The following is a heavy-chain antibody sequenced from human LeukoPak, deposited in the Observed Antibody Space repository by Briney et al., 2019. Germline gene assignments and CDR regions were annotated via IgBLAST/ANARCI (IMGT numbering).Heavy chain of an antibody. Sequence: SETLSLACAVSGYSISSGYYWGWIRQPPGKGLEWIGSIYHSGSTYYNPSLKSRVTISVDTSKNQFSLKLSSVTAADTAVYYCARHEYSSSADYWGQGTLVTVSS. D-gene: IGHD6-6*01. V-gene: IGHV4-38-2*01. CDR1: GYSISSGYY. CDR3: ARHEYSSSADY. CDR2: IYHSGST. J-gene: IGHJ4*02.